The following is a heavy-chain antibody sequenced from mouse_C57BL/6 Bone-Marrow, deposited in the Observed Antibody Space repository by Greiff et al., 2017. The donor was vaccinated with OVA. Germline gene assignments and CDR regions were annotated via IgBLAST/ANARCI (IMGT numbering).Heavy chain of an antibody. Sequence: VQVVESGAELVRPGTSVKVSCKASGYAFTNYLIEWVKQRPGQGLEWIGVINPGSGGTNYNEKFKGKATLTADKSSSTAYMQLSSLTSEDSAVYVCARGDYGGAWFAYWGQGTLVTVSA. D-gene: IGHD2-4*01. V-gene: IGHV1-54*01. J-gene: IGHJ3*01. CDR3: ARGDYGGAWFAY. CDR2: INPGSGGT. CDR1: GYAFTNYL.